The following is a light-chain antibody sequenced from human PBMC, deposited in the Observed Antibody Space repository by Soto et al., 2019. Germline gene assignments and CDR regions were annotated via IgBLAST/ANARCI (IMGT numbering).Light chain of an antibody. CDR1: SSDVGGYNY. Sequence: QSALTQPASVSGSPGQSITISCTGTSSDVGGYNYVSWYQQHPGKAPKLMIYEVSNRPSGVPNRFSGSKSGNTASLTISGLQAEDEADYYCSSYTSSSTVVFGGGTKLTLL. V-gene: IGLV2-14*01. CDR3: SSYTSSSTVV. J-gene: IGLJ2*01. CDR2: EVS.